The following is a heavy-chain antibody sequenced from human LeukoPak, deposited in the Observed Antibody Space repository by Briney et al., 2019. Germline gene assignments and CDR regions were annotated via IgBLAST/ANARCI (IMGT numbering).Heavy chain of an antibody. V-gene: IGHV4-59*06. Sequence: SETLSLTCTVSGGSISSYYWSWIRQPPGKGLEWIGYIYYSGSTYYNPSLKSRVTISVDTSKNQFSLKLSSVTAADTAVYYCASVHSIRSTDDYWGQGTLVTVSS. CDR3: ASVHSIRSTDDY. D-gene: IGHD3-3*02. CDR1: GGSISSYY. CDR2: IYYSGST. J-gene: IGHJ4*02.